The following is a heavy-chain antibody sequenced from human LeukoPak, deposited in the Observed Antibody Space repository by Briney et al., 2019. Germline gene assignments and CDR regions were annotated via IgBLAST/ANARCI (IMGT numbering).Heavy chain of an antibody. CDR1: GYSFTTYW. J-gene: IGHJ4*02. V-gene: IGHV5-51*01. D-gene: IGHD2-15*01. CDR2: IYPGDSDT. CDR3: ARPEGEWWSKIDY. Sequence: GESLKISCKGSGYSFTTYWIGWVRQMPGKGLEWMGIIYPGDSDTRYSPSFQGQVTISADKSIRTAYLQWSSLKASDTAMYYCARPEGEWWSKIDYWGQGTLVTVSS.